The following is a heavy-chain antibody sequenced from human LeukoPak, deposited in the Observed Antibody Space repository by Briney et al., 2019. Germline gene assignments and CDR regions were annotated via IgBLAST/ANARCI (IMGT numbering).Heavy chain of an antibody. D-gene: IGHD4-17*01. V-gene: IGHV3-9*01. CDR2: ISWNSGSI. CDR3: AEDSDYGDYWD. J-gene: IGHJ4*02. Sequence: PGRSLRLSCAASGFTFDDYAMHWVRQAPGKGLEWVSGISWNSGSIGYADSVKGRFTISRDNAKNSLYLQMNSLRAEDTALYYCAEDSDYGDYWDWGQGTLVTVSS. CDR1: GFTFDDYA.